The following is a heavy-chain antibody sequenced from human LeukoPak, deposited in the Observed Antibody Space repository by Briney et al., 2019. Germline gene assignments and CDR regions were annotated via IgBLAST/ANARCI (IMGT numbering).Heavy chain of an antibody. Sequence: SETLSLTCTVSGGSISSGDYYWSWIRQPPGKGLEWIGYIYYSGSTYYNPSLKSRVTISIDMSKNQFSLRLSSVTAADTAVYYCARTGGDCSSGLCYYAMDVWGQGTTVTIS. CDR2: IYYSGST. V-gene: IGHV4-30-4*02. J-gene: IGHJ6*02. CDR1: GGSISSGDYY. D-gene: IGHD2-21*02. CDR3: ARTGGDCSSGLCYYAMDV.